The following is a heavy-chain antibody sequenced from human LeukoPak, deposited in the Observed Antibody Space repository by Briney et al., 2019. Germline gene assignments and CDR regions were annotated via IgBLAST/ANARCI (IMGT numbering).Heavy chain of an antibody. D-gene: IGHD5-12*01. V-gene: IGHV1-8*01. CDR3: ARGGIFSGYEYSSFDY. Sequence: ASVKVSCKASGYTFTSYDISWVRQATGQGLEWMGWMNPNSGNTGYAQKFQGRVTMTRNTSISTAYMELSSLRSEDTAVYYCARGGIFSGYEYSSFDYWGQGTRVTVSS. J-gene: IGHJ4*02. CDR2: MNPNSGNT. CDR1: GYTFTSYD.